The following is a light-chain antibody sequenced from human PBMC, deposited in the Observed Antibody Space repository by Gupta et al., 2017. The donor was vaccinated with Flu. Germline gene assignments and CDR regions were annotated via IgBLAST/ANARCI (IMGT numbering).Light chain of an antibody. CDR3: QQYGSSPTWT. V-gene: IGKV3-20*01. J-gene: IGKJ1*01. Sequence: EIVLTQSPGTLSLSPGERATLSCRASQSVSNNYLAWYYQKPGQAPRLLIYGASSRATGIPDRFSGSGYGTDFTLTMSRREPEDFAVYYCQQYGSSPTWTFGQGTKVEI. CDR2: GAS. CDR1: QSVSNNY.